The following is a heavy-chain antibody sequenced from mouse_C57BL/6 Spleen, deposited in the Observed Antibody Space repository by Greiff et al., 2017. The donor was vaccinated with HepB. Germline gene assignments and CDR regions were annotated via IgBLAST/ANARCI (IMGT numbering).Heavy chain of an antibody. D-gene: IGHD3-2*02. CDR1: GFTFSDYG. CDR3: ARQLRLREDYAMDY. V-gene: IGHV5-17*01. Sequence: EVQRVESGGGLVKPGGSLKLSCAASGFTFSDYGMHWVRQAPEKGLEWVAYISSGSSTIYYADTVKGRFTISRDNAKNTLFLQMTSLRSEDTAMYYCARQLRLREDYAMDYWGQGTSVTVSS. CDR2: ISSGSSTI. J-gene: IGHJ4*01.